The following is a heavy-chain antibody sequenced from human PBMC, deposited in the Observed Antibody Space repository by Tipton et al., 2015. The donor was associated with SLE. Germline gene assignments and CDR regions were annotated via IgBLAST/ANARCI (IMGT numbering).Heavy chain of an antibody. CDR1: GFTFRSYW. CDR3: SRDSGWFDC. D-gene: IGHD6-19*01. CDR2: INEDGSGT. J-gene: IGHJ4*02. V-gene: IGHV3-74*01. Sequence: SGFTFRSYWMHWVRQAPGKGLVWVSRINEDGSGTTYADFVKGRFTISRDNSKNTLYLQMGSLKTEDMAVYYCSRDSGWFDCWGQGTLVTVSS.